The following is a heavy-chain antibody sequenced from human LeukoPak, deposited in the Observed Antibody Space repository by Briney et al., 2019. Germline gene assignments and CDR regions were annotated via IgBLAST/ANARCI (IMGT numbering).Heavy chain of an antibody. Sequence: GGSLRLSCTASGFSLSDNYMNWVRQAPGKGLEWVSVLYSGGWTNYADSVKGRFTISRDNSKNTLYLQMNSLRAEDTAVYFCAVGTAQLAAAGLLDSWGQGTLVTVSS. CDR2: LYSGGWT. V-gene: IGHV3-53*01. D-gene: IGHD6-13*01. CDR3: AVGTAQLAAAGLLDS. J-gene: IGHJ4*02. CDR1: GFSLSDNY.